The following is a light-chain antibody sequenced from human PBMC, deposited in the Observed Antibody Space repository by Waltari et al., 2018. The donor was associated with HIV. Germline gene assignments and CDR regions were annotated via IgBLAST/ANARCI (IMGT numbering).Light chain of an antibody. CDR1: SSNLGSYT. V-gene: IGLV1-44*01. Sequence: QSVLTQPPSASGTPGQRVTSTCPGSSSNLGSYTVNWYQQIPGTAPKLLIFSNNYRPSGVPDRFSGSKSGTSASLAISGLHSDDEADYFCAAWEDSLNGPIWVFGGGTKLTVL. CDR2: SNN. J-gene: IGLJ3*02. CDR3: AAWEDSLNGPIWV.